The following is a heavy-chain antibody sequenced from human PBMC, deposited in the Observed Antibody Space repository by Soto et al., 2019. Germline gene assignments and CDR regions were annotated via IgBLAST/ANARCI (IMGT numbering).Heavy chain of an antibody. CDR2: GRNKANSYTT. Sequence: EVQLVESGGGLVQPGGSLRLYCAASGFTFSDHYMDWVRQAPGKGLEWVGRGRNKANSYTTEYAASVKGRFTISRVDSKNSLYLQMNSLKTEDTAVYYFARASATGSDVCDSWGQGTMVTVSS. CDR1: GFTFSDHY. D-gene: IGHD3-10*01. J-gene: IGHJ3*02. V-gene: IGHV3-72*01. CDR3: ARASATGSDVCDS.